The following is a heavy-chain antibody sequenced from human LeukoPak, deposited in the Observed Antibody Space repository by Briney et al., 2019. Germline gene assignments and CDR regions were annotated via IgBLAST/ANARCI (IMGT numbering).Heavy chain of an antibody. V-gene: IGHV1-69*13. CDR1: GHTFTSYG. J-gene: IGHJ6*02. Sequence: SVTVSCKASGHTFTSYGISWVRQAPGQGLEWMGGIIPIFGTANYAQKFQGRVTITADESTSTAYMELSSLRSEDTAVYYCACGGDSLNYYYGMDVWGQGTTVTVSS. D-gene: IGHD2-21*02. CDR2: IIPIFGTA. CDR3: ACGGDSLNYYYGMDV.